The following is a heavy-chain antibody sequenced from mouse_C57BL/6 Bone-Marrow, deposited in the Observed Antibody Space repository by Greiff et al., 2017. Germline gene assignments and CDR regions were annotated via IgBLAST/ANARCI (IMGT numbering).Heavy chain of an antibody. CDR2: IDPENGDT. V-gene: IGHV14-4*01. Sequence: EVKLQESGAELVRPGASVKLSCTASGFNIQDDYLHWVKQRPEQGLEWSGWIDPENGDTEYASKFQGKATITADTSSNTAYLQLSSLTSEDTAVYYCTTVSGGKAMDYWGQGTSVTVSS. D-gene: IGHD1-1*01. CDR1: GFNIQDDY. CDR3: TTVSGGKAMDY. J-gene: IGHJ4*01.